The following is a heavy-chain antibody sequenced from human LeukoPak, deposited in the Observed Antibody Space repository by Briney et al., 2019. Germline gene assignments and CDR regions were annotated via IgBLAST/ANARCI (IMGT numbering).Heavy chain of an antibody. J-gene: IGHJ4*02. D-gene: IGHD2-2*01. V-gene: IGHV3-7*01. CDR2: INRGGSET. CDR3: ARGVVVPAAADY. CDR1: GFTFSDCW. Sequence: GGSLRLSCAVSGFTFSDCWMTWVRQAPGKGLEWVATINRGGSETYYVDSVKGRFTISRDDARNSLYLQMNSLRAEDTAVYYCARGVVVPAAADYWGQGTLVTVSS.